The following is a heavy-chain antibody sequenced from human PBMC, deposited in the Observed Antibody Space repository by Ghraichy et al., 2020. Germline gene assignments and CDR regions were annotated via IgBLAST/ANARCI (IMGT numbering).Heavy chain of an antibody. V-gene: IGHV4-59*08. CDR2: IYDSGSI. CDR1: GGSISSYY. D-gene: IGHD3-16*01. CDR3: ARRLGGLSYYYCMDV. J-gene: IGHJ6*02. Sequence: SETLSLTCTVSGGSISSYYWSWILQAPGKGLEWIGHIYDSGSISYNPSLKSRVTLSVDTSKNQFSLKLSSVTAADTAVYYCARRLGGLSYYYCMDVWGQGTTVTVSS.